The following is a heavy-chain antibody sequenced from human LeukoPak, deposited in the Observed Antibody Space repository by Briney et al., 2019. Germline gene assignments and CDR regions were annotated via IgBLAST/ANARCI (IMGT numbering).Heavy chain of an antibody. J-gene: IGHJ6*03. CDR2: ISWDGGST. V-gene: IGHV3-43D*03. D-gene: IGHD6-13*01. CDR3: AKEGSSSWYGQDYYYMDV. Sequence: GGSLRLSCAASGFTFDDYAMHWVRQAPGKGLEWVSLISWDGGSTYYADSVKGRFTISRDNSKNSLYLQMNSLRAEDTALYYCAKEGSSSWYGQDYYYMDVWGKGTTVTVSS. CDR1: GFTFDDYA.